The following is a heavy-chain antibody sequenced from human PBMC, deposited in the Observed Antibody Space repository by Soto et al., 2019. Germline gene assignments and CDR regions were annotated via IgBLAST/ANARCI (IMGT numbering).Heavy chain of an antibody. J-gene: IGHJ4*02. D-gene: IGHD2-21*01. CDR2: INWNGATT. V-gene: IGHV3-20*04. CDR3: ARGFGDFDY. CDR1: GFTFDDYG. Sequence: GGSLRLSCAASGFTFDDYGMSWVRQAPGKGLEWVSGINWNGATTAYVDSVKGRFTISRDNAKNSLYLQMNSLGAEDTALYYCARGFGDFDYWGQGTLVTVSS.